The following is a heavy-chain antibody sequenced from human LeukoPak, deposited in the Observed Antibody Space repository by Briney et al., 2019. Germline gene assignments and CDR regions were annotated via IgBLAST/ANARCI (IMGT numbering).Heavy chain of an antibody. CDR1: GFTFSSYG. D-gene: IGHD3-3*01. Sequence: GGSLRLSCAASGFTFSSYGMHWVRQAPGKGLEWVAVISYDGSNKYYADSVKGRFTISRDNSKNTLYLQMSSLRAEDTAVYYCAKERYDFWSGFRNWFDPWGQGTLVTVSS. CDR3: AKERYDFWSGFRNWFDP. CDR2: ISYDGSNK. J-gene: IGHJ5*02. V-gene: IGHV3-30*18.